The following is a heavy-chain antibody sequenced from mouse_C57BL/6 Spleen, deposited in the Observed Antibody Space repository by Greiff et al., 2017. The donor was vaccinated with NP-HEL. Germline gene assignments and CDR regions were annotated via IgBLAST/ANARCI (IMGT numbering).Heavy chain of an antibody. CDR3: ARGGWGYAKDD. J-gene: IGHJ4*01. Sequence: QVHVKQPGAELVMPGASVKLSCKASGYTFTSYWMHWVKQRPGQGLEWIGEIDPSDSYTNYNQKFKGKSTLTVDKSSSTAYMQLSSLTSEDSAVYYCARGGWGYAKDDWGQGTTVTVAS. CDR2: IDPSDSYT. CDR1: GYTFTSYW. D-gene: IGHD2-3*01. V-gene: IGHV1-69*01.